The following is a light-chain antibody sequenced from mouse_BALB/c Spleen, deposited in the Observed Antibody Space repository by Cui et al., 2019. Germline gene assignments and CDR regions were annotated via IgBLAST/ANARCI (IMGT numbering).Light chain of an antibody. CDR1: QYIGVS. V-gene: IGKV9-120*02. CDR2: ATS. Sequence: DLKMTQSQSSSSDSLGERRSLTGRASQYIGVSLNWLQQEPDVPIKRLFFATSSLDSGFPNSFSGSRSGSVYSLPISTLESEDIVDYYCLQYAISPYTFGGGTKLEIK. J-gene: IGKJ2*01. CDR3: LQYAISPYT.